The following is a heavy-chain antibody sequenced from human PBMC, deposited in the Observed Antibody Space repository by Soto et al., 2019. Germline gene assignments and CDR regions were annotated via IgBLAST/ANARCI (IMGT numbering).Heavy chain of an antibody. V-gene: IGHV4-39*01. D-gene: IGHD3-22*01. J-gene: IGHJ4*02. CDR2: IHYSGST. CDR1: GASISSSSYF. Sequence: SETLFLTCAFSGASISSSSYFLGWIRQPPGKGLEWIRSIHYSGSTYYNPSLTSRVTMSVDTSKNQFSLKLTSVTASDTAVYYCARQRDYYDTSGDSYFDYWGQGTPVTVSS. CDR3: ARQRDYYDTSGDSYFDY.